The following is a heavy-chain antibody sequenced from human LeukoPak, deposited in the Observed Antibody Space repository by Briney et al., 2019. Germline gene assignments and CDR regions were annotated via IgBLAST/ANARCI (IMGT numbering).Heavy chain of an antibody. D-gene: IGHD3-3*01. CDR1: GFTFSSSA. CDR2: ISGSGSGGST. V-gene: IGHV3-23*01. Sequence: PGGSLRLSCAASGFTFSSSAMSWVRQAPGKGLEWVSSISGSGSGGSTYYADSVKGRFTISRDNSKNTLYLQMNSLRAEDTAVYYCARDRSGDDGFWSVYYTNCFDPWGQGTLVTVSS. J-gene: IGHJ5*02. CDR3: ARDRSGDDGFWSVYYTNCFDP.